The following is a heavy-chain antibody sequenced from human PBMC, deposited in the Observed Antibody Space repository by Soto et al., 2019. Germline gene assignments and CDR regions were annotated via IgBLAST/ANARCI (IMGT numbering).Heavy chain of an antibody. CDR1: GFTFSSYS. CDR3: ARMDSRYCSSTSCYDYFDY. CDR2: ISSSSSYI. J-gene: IGHJ4*02. D-gene: IGHD2-2*01. V-gene: IGHV3-21*01. Sequence: LRLSCAASGFTFSSYSMNWVRQAPGKGLEWVSSISSSSSYIYYADPVEGRFTISRDNAKNSLYLQMNSLRAEDTAVYYCARMDSRYCSSTSCYDYFDYWGQGTLVTVSS.